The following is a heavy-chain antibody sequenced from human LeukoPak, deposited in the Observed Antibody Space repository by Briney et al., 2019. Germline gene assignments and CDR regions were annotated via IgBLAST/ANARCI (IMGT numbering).Heavy chain of an antibody. Sequence: ASVKVSCKASGYTFTSYGISWVRQAPGQGLEWMGWISAYNGNTNYAQKLQGRVTMTTDTSTSTAYMELRSLRSDDTAVYYCAREIVVVPAARDAFDIWGQGTMVTVSS. CDR1: GYTFTSYG. CDR3: AREIVVVPAARDAFDI. V-gene: IGHV1-18*01. D-gene: IGHD2-2*01. J-gene: IGHJ3*02. CDR2: ISAYNGNT.